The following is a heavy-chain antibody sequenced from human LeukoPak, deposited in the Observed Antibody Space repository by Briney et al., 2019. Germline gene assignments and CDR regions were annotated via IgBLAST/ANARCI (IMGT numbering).Heavy chain of an antibody. Sequence: SETLSLTCTVSGYSISSGYYWGWIRQHPGKGLEWIGYIYYSGSTYYNSSLKSRVTISVDTSKNQFSLKLSSVTAADTAVYYCARDATYYYGSGSYHNWFDPWGQGTLVTVSS. CDR1: GYSISSGYY. D-gene: IGHD3-10*01. J-gene: IGHJ5*02. CDR2: IYYSGST. CDR3: ARDATYYYGSGSYHNWFDP. V-gene: IGHV4-31*03.